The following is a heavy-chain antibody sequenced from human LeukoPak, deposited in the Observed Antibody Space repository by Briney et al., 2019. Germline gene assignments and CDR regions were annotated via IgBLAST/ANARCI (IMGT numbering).Heavy chain of an antibody. CDR3: ATNSAWP. D-gene: IGHD6-19*01. CDR1: GGSISSYY. CDR2: IYYSGST. J-gene: IGHJ5*02. Sequence: SETLSLTCTVSGGSISSYYWSWIRQPPGKGLEWIGSIYYSGSTYYNPSLKSRVTISVDTSKNQFSLKLSSVTAADTAVYYCATNSAWPWGQGTQVTVSS. V-gene: IGHV4-59*12.